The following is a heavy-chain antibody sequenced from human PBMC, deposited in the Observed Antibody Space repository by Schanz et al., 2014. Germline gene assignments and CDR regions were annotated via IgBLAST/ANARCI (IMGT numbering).Heavy chain of an antibody. CDR2: INGYNGHT. J-gene: IGHJ4*02. CDR3: ARDFSAYVGNCCDY. CDR1: GYTFSSYG. Sequence: QVQLVQSGAEVKKPGASVKVSCKASGYTFSSYGITWVRQAPGQGLEWMGWINGYNGHTLYAQKFQGRVTMTTDTSTSTSYRELTSLRFDHTAVYYCARDFSAYVGNCCDYWGQGTLVTVSS. V-gene: IGHV1-18*01. D-gene: IGHD5-12*01.